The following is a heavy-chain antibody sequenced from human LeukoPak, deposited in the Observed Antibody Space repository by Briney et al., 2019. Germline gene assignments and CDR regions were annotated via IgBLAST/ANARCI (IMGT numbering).Heavy chain of an antibody. J-gene: IGHJ4*02. CDR2: IYYSGST. Sequence: SETLSLTCAVYGGSFSGYYWSWIRQPPGKGLEWIGYIYYSGSTNYNPSLKSRVTISVDTSKNQFSLKLSSVTAADTAVYYCASLYYYDSSGYYRPSDYWGQGTLVTVSS. D-gene: IGHD3-22*01. CDR1: GGSFSGYY. V-gene: IGHV4-59*01. CDR3: ASLYYYDSSGYYRPSDY.